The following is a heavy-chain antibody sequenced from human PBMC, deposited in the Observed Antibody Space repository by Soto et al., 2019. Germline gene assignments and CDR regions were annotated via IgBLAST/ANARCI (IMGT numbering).Heavy chain of an antibody. D-gene: IGHD1-7*01. V-gene: IGHV4-30-4*08. CDR2: ISYSGST. Sequence: SGPTLVNPTQTLTLTCTFSGFSLSTNGVGVGWIRQPPGKGLEWIGFISYSGSTYYNASLKSRFTISVDTSKNQFSLNLSFVTAADTAVYYCATMGTPATGLYYFDYWGQGTLVTVSS. CDR1: GFSLSTNGVG. CDR3: ATMGTPATGLYYFDY. J-gene: IGHJ4*02.